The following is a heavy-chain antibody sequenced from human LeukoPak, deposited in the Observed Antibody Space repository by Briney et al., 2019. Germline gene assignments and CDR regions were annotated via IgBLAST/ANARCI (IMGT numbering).Heavy chain of an antibody. Sequence: SETLSLTCIVSGDSISNSDYYWSWIRQPPGKGLGWIGCIYYSGSTYYNPSLKSRATISIDTSKNQFSLKVNSVTAADTAVYYCARRRRGSSNVDYWGQGILVTVSS. D-gene: IGHD3-10*01. V-gene: IGHV4-39*01. CDR2: IYYSGST. CDR3: ARRRRGSSNVDY. J-gene: IGHJ4*02. CDR1: GDSISNSDYY.